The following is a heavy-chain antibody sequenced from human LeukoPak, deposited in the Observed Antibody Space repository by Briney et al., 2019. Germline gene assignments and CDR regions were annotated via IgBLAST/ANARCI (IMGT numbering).Heavy chain of an antibody. J-gene: IGHJ4*02. CDR2: IKQEGSEK. CDR1: GFTFSSYW. V-gene: IGHV3-7*04. Sequence: GGSLRLSCAASGFTFSSYWMSGVRQAPGKGLEGVANIKQEGSEKYHVDSVKGRFTISRDNAKNSLYLQMNSLRAEDTAVYYCARDHYYDSSGYYYLDYWGQGTLVTVSS. D-gene: IGHD3-22*01. CDR3: ARDHYYDSSGYYYLDY.